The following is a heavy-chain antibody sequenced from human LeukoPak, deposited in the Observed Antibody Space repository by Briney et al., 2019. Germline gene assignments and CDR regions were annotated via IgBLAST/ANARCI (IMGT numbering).Heavy chain of an antibody. J-gene: IGHJ3*02. CDR3: ARHYGDYVDAFDS. CDR2: IYYSGST. D-gene: IGHD4-17*01. Sequence: SETLSLTCTVSGGSISSSSYYWGWIRQPPGKGLEWIGSIYYSGSTYYNPSLKSRVTISVDTSKNQFSLKLSSVTAADTAVYYCARHYGDYVDAFDSWGQGTMVTVSS. CDR1: GGSISSSSYY. V-gene: IGHV4-39*01.